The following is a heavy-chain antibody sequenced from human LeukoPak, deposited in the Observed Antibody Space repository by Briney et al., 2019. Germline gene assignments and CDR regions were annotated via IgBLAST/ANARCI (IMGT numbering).Heavy chain of an antibody. Sequence: PSETLSLTCAVYGGSFSGYYWSWIRQPPGKGLEWIGEINHSGSTNYNPSLKSRVTISVDTSKNQFSLKLSSVTAADTAVYYCARVSADWYSSGWYTSNFDYWGQGTLVTVSS. CDR3: ARVSADWYSSGWYTSNFDY. J-gene: IGHJ4*02. CDR1: GGSFSGYY. CDR2: INHSGST. V-gene: IGHV4-34*01. D-gene: IGHD6-19*01.